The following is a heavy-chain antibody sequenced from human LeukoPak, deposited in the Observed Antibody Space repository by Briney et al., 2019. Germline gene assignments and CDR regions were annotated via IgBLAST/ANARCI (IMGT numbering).Heavy chain of an antibody. CDR3: ARDRDQLRYFDWSLDY. CDR1: GGSISSSSYY. V-gene: IGHV4-39*02. J-gene: IGHJ4*02. D-gene: IGHD3-9*01. CDR2: IYYSGST. Sequence: SETLSLTCTVSGGSISSSSYYWGWIRQPPGKGLEWIGSIYYSGSTYYNPSLKSRVTISVDTSKNQFSLKLSSVTAADTAVYYCARDRDQLRYFDWSLDYWGQGTLVTVSS.